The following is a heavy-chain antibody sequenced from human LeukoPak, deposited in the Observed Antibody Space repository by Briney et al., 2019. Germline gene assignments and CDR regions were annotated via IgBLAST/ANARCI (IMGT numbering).Heavy chain of an antibody. V-gene: IGHV1-69*13. CDR1: GGTFSSYA. J-gene: IGHJ3*02. CDR3: AREVRLTDAFDI. Sequence: SVKVSCKASGGTFSSYAISWVRQAPGQGLEWMGGIIPIFGTANYAQKFQGRVTITADESTSTAYMELSSLRSEDTAVYYCAREVRLTDAFDIWGQGTMVTVSS. D-gene: IGHD6-25*01. CDR2: IIPIFGTA.